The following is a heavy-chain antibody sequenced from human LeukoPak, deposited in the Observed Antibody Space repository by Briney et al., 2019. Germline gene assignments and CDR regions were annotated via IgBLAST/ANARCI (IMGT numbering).Heavy chain of an antibody. Sequence: SVKVSCKASGGTLSSYAISWVRQAPGQGLEWMGGIIPIFGTANYAQKFQGRVTITADESTSTAYMELSSLRSEDTAVYYCARDPRWGVRGTIYYYGMDVWGKGTTVTVSS. J-gene: IGHJ6*04. D-gene: IGHD3-10*01. V-gene: IGHV1-69*13. CDR3: ARDPRWGVRGTIYYYGMDV. CDR2: IIPIFGTA. CDR1: GGTLSSYA.